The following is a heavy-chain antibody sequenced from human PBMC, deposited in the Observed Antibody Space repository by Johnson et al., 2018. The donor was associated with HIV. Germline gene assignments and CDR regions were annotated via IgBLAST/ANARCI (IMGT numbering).Heavy chain of an antibody. J-gene: IGHJ3*02. V-gene: IGHV3-53*01. Sequence: VQLVESGGGLIQPGGSLRLSCAASGFTVSSNYMSWVRQAPGKGLEWVSVIYSGGSTYYADSVKGRFTLSRDNSKNTLYLQMTSLRAEDTAVYYCARDTAMVHDAFDIWGQGTMVTVSS. D-gene: IGHD5-18*01. CDR1: GFTVSSNY. CDR3: ARDTAMVHDAFDI. CDR2: IYSGGST.